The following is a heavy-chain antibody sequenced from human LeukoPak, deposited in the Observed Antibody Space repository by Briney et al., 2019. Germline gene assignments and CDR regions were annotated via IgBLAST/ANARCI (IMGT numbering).Heavy chain of an antibody. Sequence: SETLSLTCTVSGGSISSSTYYWNWIRQYPGKGLEWIGYIYNSGTTYYNPSLKSRVTISVDTSKNQFSLKLNSMSAADTAVYYCVEAPNPYYFDDWGQGTLVTVSS. CDR1: GGSISSSTYY. CDR3: VEAPNPYYFDD. V-gene: IGHV4-31*03. J-gene: IGHJ4*02. CDR2: IYNSGTT. D-gene: IGHD5-24*01.